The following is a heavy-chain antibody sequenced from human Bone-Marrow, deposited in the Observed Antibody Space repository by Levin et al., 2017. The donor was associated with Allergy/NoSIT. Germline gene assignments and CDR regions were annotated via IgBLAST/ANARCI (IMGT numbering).Heavy chain of an antibody. J-gene: IGHJ6*02. Sequence: QTGGSLRLSCVGSGFKFGDYALSWFRQAPEKGLEWLGFIRTKAHGETTENAASLDGRFAMSRDDSINVAYLQLNSLNTEDTAVYYCGRDLPHSRYERTAPRSQNHFLSTYQKKTFYYQFYGTDVWGQGTTVTVSS. CDR3: GRDLPHSRYERTAPRSQNHFLSTYQKKTFYYQFYGTDV. CDR2: IRTKAHGETT. D-gene: IGHD3-3*02. CDR1: GFKFGDYA. V-gene: IGHV3-49*03.